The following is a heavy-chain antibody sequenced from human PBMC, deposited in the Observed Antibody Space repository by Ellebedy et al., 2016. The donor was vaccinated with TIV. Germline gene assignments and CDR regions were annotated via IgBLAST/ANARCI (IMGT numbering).Heavy chain of an antibody. CDR3: AKERVYGSGNLYNSVFDC. CDR2: INTDGSTT. CDR1: GFTFSNTW. V-gene: IGHV3-74*01. Sequence: GGSLRLSCEASGFTFSNTWMHWVRQAPGKGLVWLSCINTDGSTTHFADSVKGRLTISIDNAKNSLFLQMNSLRAEDAAVYYCAKERVYGSGNLYNSVFDCWGQGALVTVSS. J-gene: IGHJ4*02. D-gene: IGHD3-10*01.